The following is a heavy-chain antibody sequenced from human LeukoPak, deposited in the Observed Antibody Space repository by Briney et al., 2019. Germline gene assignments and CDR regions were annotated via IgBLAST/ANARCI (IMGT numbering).Heavy chain of an antibody. J-gene: IGHJ6*02. CDR2: INAGNGNT. Sequence: GASVKVSCKASGYTLSSYVMHWVRQAPGQRLEWMGWINAGNGNTKYSQKFRGRVTITKDTSASTAYMELSSLRSEDTAVYYCARGLGYCSGGSCYALYYYYAMDVWGQGTTVTVSS. CDR1: GYTLSSYV. CDR3: ARGLGYCSGGSCYALYYYYAMDV. D-gene: IGHD2-15*01. V-gene: IGHV1-3*01.